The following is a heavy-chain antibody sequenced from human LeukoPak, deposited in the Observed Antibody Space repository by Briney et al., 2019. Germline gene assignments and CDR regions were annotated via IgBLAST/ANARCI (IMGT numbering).Heavy chain of an antibody. CDR1: GFSLSSYA. V-gene: IGHV3-23*01. J-gene: IGHJ4*02. CDR3: AKVGQNYDILTYYFDY. D-gene: IGHD3-9*01. Sequence: GGSLRLSCTVSGFSLSSYAMSWVRRAPGKGLEWVSATSSSDDGKYYADSVRGRFTISRDNSRNTMYLQMNSLRAEDTAVYYCAKVGQNYDILTYYFDYWGQGTLVTVSS. CDR2: TSSSDDGK.